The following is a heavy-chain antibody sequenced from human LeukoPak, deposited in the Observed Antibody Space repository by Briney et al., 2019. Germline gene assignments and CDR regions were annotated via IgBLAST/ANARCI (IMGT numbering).Heavy chain of an antibody. CDR1: GFTVSSNY. J-gene: IGHJ4*02. CDR3: ATSQGAVDPPY. Sequence: GGSLRLSCAASGFTVSSNYMSWVRQAPGKGLEWVSVIYSGGRTYYADSVKGRFTISRDNSRNTLYLQMNSLRAEDTAVYYCATSQGAVDPPYLGQGTLVTVSS. V-gene: IGHV3-53*01. D-gene: IGHD5-12*01. CDR2: IYSGGRT.